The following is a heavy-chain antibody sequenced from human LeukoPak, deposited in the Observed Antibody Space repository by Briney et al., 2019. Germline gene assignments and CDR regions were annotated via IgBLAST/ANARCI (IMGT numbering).Heavy chain of an antibody. J-gene: IGHJ4*02. CDR2: ISSSSSYI. CDR3: ARVLLGIDY. Sequence: GGPLRLSCAASGFTFSSYSMNWVRQAPGKGLEWVSSISSSSSYIYYADSVKGRFTISRDNAKNSLYLQMNRLRAEDTAVYYCARVLLGIDYWGQGTLVTVSS. CDR1: GFTFSSYS. D-gene: IGHD1-26*01. V-gene: IGHV3-21*01.